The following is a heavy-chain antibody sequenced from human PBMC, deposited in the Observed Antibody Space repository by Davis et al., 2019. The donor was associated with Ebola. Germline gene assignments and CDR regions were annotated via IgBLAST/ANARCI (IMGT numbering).Heavy chain of an antibody. CDR1: GYTFTNYA. CDR2: INTDTGIP. CDR3: ARSKAVHDAFDI. J-gene: IGHJ3*02. V-gene: IGHV7-4-1*02. D-gene: IGHD4-17*01. Sequence: ASVKVSCKASGYTFTNYAMNWVRQAPGQGLEWMGWINTDTGIPTYGQGFTGRFVFSLDTSVRTAYLQINSLQLEDTAVYYCARSKAVHDAFDIWGQGTVVTVSS.